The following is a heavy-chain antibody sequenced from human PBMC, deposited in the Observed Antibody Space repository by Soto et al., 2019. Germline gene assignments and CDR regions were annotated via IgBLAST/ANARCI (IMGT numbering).Heavy chain of an antibody. CDR2: NIPIIGVT. D-gene: IGHD3-16*01. CDR3: ARESLGAKGADH. V-gene: IGHV1-69*17. Sequence: QVQLVQSGAEVKRPGSSVKVSCESSGDTFNSYVISWVRQAPGQGLEWMGGNIPIIGVTHYAQKFQGRVTISALSSTGTAYMELTNLGFEDTALYYCARESLGAKGADHWGQGTLVTVSS. CDR1: GDTFNSYV. J-gene: IGHJ4*02.